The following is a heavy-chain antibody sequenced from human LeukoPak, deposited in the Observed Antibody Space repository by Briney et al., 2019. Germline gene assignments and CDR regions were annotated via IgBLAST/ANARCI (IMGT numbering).Heavy chain of an antibody. Sequence: GGSLRLSCAASGFTFNWSWMNWVRQAPGKGLEWVANMDPSGSQKRYVDSVKGRFTISRENPGTSIHLEMNSLRTEDTAVYYCAIWASGNYWGQGTQVTVSS. CDR2: MDPSGSQK. CDR1: GFTFNWSW. J-gene: IGHJ4*02. V-gene: IGHV3-7*01. D-gene: IGHD3-10*01. CDR3: AIWASGNY.